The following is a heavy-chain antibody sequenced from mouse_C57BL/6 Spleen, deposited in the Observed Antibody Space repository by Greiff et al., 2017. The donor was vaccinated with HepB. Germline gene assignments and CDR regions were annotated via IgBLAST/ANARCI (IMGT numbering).Heavy chain of an antibody. V-gene: IGHV1-7*01. Sequence: QVQLKQSGAELAKPGASVKLSCKASGYTFTSYWMHWVKQRPGQGLEWIGYINPSSGYTKYNQKFKDKATLTADKSSITAYMQLSSLTYEDSAVYYCARKGEGFAYWGQGTLVTVSA. J-gene: IGHJ3*01. CDR3: ARKGEGFAY. CDR2: INPSSGYT. CDR1: GYTFTSYW.